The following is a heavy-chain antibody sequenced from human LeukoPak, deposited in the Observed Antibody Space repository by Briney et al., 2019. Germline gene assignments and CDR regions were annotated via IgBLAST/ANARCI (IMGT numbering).Heavy chain of an antibody. CDR3: ARSGRAEVNWFDP. CDR1: GYSFTNYW. V-gene: IGHV5-51*01. Sequence: GESLKISCKGSGYSFTNYWIGWVRQMPGKGLEWMGIIYPGDSDTRYSPSFQGQVTISADKSISTAYLQWSSLKASDTAMYYCARSGRAEVNWFDPWGQGTLVTVSS. CDR2: IYPGDSDT. D-gene: IGHD3-10*01. J-gene: IGHJ5*02.